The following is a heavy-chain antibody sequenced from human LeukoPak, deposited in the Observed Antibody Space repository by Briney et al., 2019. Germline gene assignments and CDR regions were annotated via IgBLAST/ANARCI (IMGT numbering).Heavy chain of an antibody. Sequence: GGSLRLSCAASGFTFSSYGMHWVRQAPGKGLEWVAFIRYDGSNKYYADSVKGRFTISRDNSKNTLYLRMNSLRAEDTAVYYCAKDQVQVYYYYYMDVWGKGTTVTISS. CDR3: AKDQVQVYYYYYMDV. CDR2: IRYDGSNK. D-gene: IGHD1-1*01. V-gene: IGHV3-30*02. CDR1: GFTFSSYG. J-gene: IGHJ6*03.